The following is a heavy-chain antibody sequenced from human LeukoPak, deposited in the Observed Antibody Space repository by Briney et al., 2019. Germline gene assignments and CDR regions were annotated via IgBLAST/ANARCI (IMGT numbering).Heavy chain of an antibody. CDR2: IYTSAST. V-gene: IGHV4-61*02. CDR3: ATTGLLVAPI. D-gene: IGHD5-12*01. CDR1: GASISSGSYY. Sequence: PSETLSLTCTVSGASISSGSYYWSWIRQPAGKGLEWIGRIYTSASTNYNPSLKSRVTISVDTAKNQSSLKLSSVTAADTAVYYCATTGLLVAPIWGQGTMVTVSS. J-gene: IGHJ3*02.